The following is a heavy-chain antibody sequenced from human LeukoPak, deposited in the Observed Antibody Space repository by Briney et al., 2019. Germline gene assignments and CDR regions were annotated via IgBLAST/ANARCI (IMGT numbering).Heavy chain of an antibody. CDR1: GFTVISYE. Sequence: PGRSLRLSCAASGFTVISYEMNWVRQAPGKGLEWVSYISSSGNSIFYADSVKGRFTISRDNAKNSLYLQMNSLRAEDTAVYYCARALPSSYYYFDYWGQGTLVTVSS. CDR3: ARALPSSYYYFDY. D-gene: IGHD6-13*01. J-gene: IGHJ4*02. CDR2: ISSSGNSI. V-gene: IGHV3-48*03.